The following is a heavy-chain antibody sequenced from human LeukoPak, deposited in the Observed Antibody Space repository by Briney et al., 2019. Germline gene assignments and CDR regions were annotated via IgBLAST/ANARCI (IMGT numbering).Heavy chain of an antibody. Sequence: SVEVSCKASGGTFSSYAISWVRQAPGQWLEWMGRIIPILGIANYAQKFQGRVTITADKSTSTAYMELSSLRSEDTAVYYCARDRVSYSSGWYGIDYWGQGTLVTVSS. V-gene: IGHV1-69*04. CDR3: ARDRVSYSSGWYGIDY. J-gene: IGHJ4*02. CDR2: IIPILGIA. CDR1: GGTFSSYA. D-gene: IGHD6-19*01.